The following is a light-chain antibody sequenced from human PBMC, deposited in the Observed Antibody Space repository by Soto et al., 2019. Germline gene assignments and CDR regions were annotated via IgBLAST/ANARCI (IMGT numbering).Light chain of an antibody. Sequence: QSVLTQPPSVSGSPGQSVTISCTGTSSDIGGYNRVSWYRQPPGTAPKLMIYEVSNRPSGVPDRFSGSKSGNTASLTISGLQAEDEADYYCSSYTSSSTYVVFGGGTKVTVL. CDR3: SSYTSSSTYVV. V-gene: IGLV2-18*02. CDR1: SSDIGGYNR. CDR2: EVS. J-gene: IGLJ2*01.